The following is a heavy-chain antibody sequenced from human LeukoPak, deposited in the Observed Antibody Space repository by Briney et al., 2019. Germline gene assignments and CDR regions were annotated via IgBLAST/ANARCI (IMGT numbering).Heavy chain of an antibody. CDR2: INPNSGGT. CDR3: ATDVSREYSSWNIDY. Sequence: ASVKVSCKASGYTFTGYYMHWVRQAPGQGLEWMGWINPNSGGTNYAQKFQGRVTMTRDTSISTVYMELSRLRSDDTAVYYCATDVSREYSSWNIDYWGQGTLVTVSS. J-gene: IGHJ4*02. CDR1: GYTFTGYY. D-gene: IGHD6-13*01. V-gene: IGHV1-2*02.